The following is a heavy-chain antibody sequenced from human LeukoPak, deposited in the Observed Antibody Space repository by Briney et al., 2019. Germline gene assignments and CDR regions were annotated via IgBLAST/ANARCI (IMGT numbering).Heavy chain of an antibody. CDR2: INHNGNVN. D-gene: IGHD3-16*01. V-gene: IGHV3-7*03. Sequence: GGSLRLSCAAPGVTFSSYWMNWARQAPGKGLEWVASINHNGNVNYYVDSVKGRFTISRDNAKNSLYLQMSNLRAEDTAVYFCARGGGLDVWGQGATVTVSS. CDR1: GVTFSSYW. CDR3: ARGGGLDV. J-gene: IGHJ6*02.